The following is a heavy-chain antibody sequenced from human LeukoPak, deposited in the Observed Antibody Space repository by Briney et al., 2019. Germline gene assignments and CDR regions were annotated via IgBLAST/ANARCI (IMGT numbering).Heavy chain of an antibody. J-gene: IGHJ4*02. CDR2: IIPIFGTA. Sequence: ASVKVSCKASGYNFITYGFSWVRQAPGQGLEWMGGIIPIFGTANYAQKFQGRVTITTDESTNTAYMELSSLRSEDTAVYYCARGGSIAAPHFDYWGQGTLVTVSS. CDR1: GYNFITYG. V-gene: IGHV1-69*05. CDR3: ARGGSIAAPHFDY. D-gene: IGHD6-6*01.